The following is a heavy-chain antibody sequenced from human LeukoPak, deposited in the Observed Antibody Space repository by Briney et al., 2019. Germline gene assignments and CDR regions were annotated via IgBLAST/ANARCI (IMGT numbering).Heavy chain of an antibody. CDR2: ISGSGGST. V-gene: IGHV3-23*01. CDR1: GFTFSSYG. J-gene: IGHJ3*02. CDR3: AKDDYGDLDAFDI. D-gene: IGHD4-17*01. Sequence: GGTLRLSCAASGFTFSSYGMSWVRQAPGKGLEWVSAISGSGGSTYYADSVKGHFTISRDNSKNTLYLQMNSLRAEDTAVYYCAKDDYGDLDAFDIWGQGTMVTVSS.